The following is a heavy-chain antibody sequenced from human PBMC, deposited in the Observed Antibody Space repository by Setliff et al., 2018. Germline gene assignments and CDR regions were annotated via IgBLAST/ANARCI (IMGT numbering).Heavy chain of an antibody. Sequence: KPSETLSLTCAVYGGSFSGYFWSWIRQSPGRGLEWIGEINDRGSTHYNPSLESRVTILIDKSKNQFSLNLTSVTAADTAVYYCARARSLDFDYWGQGMLVTVSS. CDR2: INDRGST. CDR3: ARARSLDFDY. J-gene: IGHJ4*02. V-gene: IGHV4-34*01. CDR1: GGSFSGYF.